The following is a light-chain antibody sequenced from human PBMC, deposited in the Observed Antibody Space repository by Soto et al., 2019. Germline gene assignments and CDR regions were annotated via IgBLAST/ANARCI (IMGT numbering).Light chain of an antibody. J-gene: IGKJ4*01. V-gene: IGKV3-15*01. CDR2: GAS. CDR3: QQYSNWPLT. Sequence: TVMTQSPATLSVSPGEGATLSCRASQSVSSNLAWYQQKPGQAPRLLIYGASTRATGIPARFSGSGSGAEFSLTISALQSEDFAFYYCQQYSNWPLTFGGGTKVEIK. CDR1: QSVSSN.